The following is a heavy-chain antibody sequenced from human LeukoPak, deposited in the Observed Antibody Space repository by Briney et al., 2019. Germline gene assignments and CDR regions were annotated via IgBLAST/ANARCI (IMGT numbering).Heavy chain of an antibody. CDR1: GFSFS. Sequence: GGSLRLSCATSGFSFSDLVRQAPGQGLEWVAFIRSDGSNTYYADSVKGRFTISRDNSKNTLYLQMNSLRAEDTAVYYCAKDQDTAMVLDYWGQGTLVTVSS. V-gene: IGHV3-30*02. J-gene: IGHJ4*02. CDR2: IRSDGSNT. CDR3: AKDQDTAMVLDY. D-gene: IGHD5-18*01.